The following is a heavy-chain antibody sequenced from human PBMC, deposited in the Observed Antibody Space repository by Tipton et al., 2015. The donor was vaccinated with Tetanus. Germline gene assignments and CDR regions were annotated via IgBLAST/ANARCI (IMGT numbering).Heavy chain of an antibody. Sequence: TLSLTCTVSGGSISSSSYYWGWIRQPPGKGLEWIGSIYYSGSTYYNPSLKSRVTISVDTSKNQFSLKLSSVTAADTAVYYCARAPDILTGYYAFDIWGQGTMVTVSS. CDR2: IYYSGST. CDR1: GGSISSSSYY. D-gene: IGHD3-9*01. CDR3: ARAPDILTGYYAFDI. J-gene: IGHJ3*02. V-gene: IGHV4-39*07.